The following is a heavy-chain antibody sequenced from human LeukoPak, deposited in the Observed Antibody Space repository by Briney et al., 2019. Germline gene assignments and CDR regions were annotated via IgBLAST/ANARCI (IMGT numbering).Heavy chain of an antibody. CDR3: ARDRAYKAIDY. CDR2: ITPNGSEK. J-gene: IGHJ4*02. V-gene: IGHV3-7*01. CDR1: GFTFITSW. D-gene: IGHD5-24*01. Sequence: GGSLRLSCSASGFTFITSWMNWVRQAPGNGLEWVASITPNGSEKYYVDSLRGRFTISRDDDKNSVYLQMNSLRAEDTAVYYCARDRAYKAIDYWGQGNLVSVSS.